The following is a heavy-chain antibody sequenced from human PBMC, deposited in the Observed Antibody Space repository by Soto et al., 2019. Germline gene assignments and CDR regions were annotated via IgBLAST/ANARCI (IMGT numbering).Heavy chain of an antibody. CDR3: AKDQGPSGWPSRDAFDI. D-gene: IGHD6-19*01. CDR1: GYTFTGYY. Sequence: ASVKVSCKASGYTFTGYYMHWVRQAPGQGLEWMGWINPNSGSTYYADSVKGRFTISRDNSKNTLYLQMNSLRAEDTAVYYCAKDQGPSGWPSRDAFDIWGQGTMVTVSS. J-gene: IGHJ3*02. V-gene: IGHV1-2*02. CDR2: INPNSGST.